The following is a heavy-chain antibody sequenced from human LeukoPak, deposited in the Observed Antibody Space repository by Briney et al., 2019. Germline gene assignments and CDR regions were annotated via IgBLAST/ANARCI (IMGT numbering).Heavy chain of an antibody. D-gene: IGHD3-3*01. J-gene: IGHJ6*03. CDR2: ISSSSSYI. V-gene: IGHV3-21*01. CDR3: ARVPVYDFWSGYLTPGEYYYMDV. CDR1: GFSFSSYS. Sequence: PGGSLRLSCEASGFSFSSYSMNWVRQAPGKGLEWVSSISSSSSYIYYADSVKGRFTISRDNAKNSLYLQMNSLRAEDTAVYYCARVPVYDFWSGYLTPGEYYYMDVWGKGTTVAVSS.